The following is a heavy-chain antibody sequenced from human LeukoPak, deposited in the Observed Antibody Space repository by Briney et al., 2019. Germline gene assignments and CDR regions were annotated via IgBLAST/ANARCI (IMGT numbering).Heavy chain of an antibody. CDR2: IKPNTGAT. J-gene: IGHJ4*02. CDR1: GYTFTSYG. V-gene: IGHV1-2*02. D-gene: IGHD2-21*02. Sequence: ASVKVSCKASGYTFTSYGINWVRQAPGQGLEWMGWIKPNTGATHYSKRFQGRVTMTRDTSVSTAYMELTSLRSDDTAVYFCAREFRVVMTAFLDYWGQGTLVIVSS. CDR3: AREFRVVMTAFLDY.